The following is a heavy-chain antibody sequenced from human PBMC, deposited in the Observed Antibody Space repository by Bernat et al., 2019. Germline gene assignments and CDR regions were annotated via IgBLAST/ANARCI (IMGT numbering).Heavy chain of an antibody. CDR3: ARDSSSLMEYFQH. CDR2: ISYDGSNK. V-gene: IGHV3-30-3*01. D-gene: IGHD6-6*01. Sequence: QVQLVESGGGVVQPGRSLRLSCAASGFTFSSYAMHWVRQAPGKGLEWVAVISYDGSNKYYADSVKGRFTISRDNSKNTLYLQMNSLRAEDMAVYYCARDSSSLMEYFQHWGQGTLVTVSS. J-gene: IGHJ1*01. CDR1: GFTFSSYA.